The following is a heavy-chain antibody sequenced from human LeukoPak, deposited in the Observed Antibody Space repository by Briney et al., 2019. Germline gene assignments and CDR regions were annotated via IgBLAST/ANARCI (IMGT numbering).Heavy chain of an antibody. D-gene: IGHD2-2*02. Sequence: SQTLSLTCTVSGGSSSSGSYYWSWIRQPAGKGLEWIGRIYTSGSTNYNPSLKSRVTISVDTSKNQFSLKLSSVTAADTAVYYCASYTGNDAFDIWGQGTMVTVSS. CDR3: ASYTGNDAFDI. CDR2: IYTSGST. J-gene: IGHJ3*02. V-gene: IGHV4-61*02. CDR1: GGSSSSGSYY.